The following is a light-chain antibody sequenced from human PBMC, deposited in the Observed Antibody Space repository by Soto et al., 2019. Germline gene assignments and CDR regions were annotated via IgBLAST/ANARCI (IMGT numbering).Light chain of an antibody. CDR1: NGHSHYA. CDR3: QTWGAGIQV. V-gene: IGLV4-69*01. J-gene: IGLJ3*02. CDR2: VDTEGSH. Sequence: QLVLTQSPSASASLGASVKLTCTLSNGHSHYAIAWLQQQPEKGPRYLMKVDTEGSHNKGDGIPDRFSGSTSGAERYLTISSLQSEDEADYYCQTWGAGIQVFGGGTQLTVL.